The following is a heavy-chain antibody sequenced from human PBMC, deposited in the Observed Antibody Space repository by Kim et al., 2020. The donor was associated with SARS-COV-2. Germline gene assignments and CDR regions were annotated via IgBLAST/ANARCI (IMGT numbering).Heavy chain of an antibody. CDR1: GFAFGDYA. J-gene: IGHJ6*02. CDR3: TRDKSVGYCSSTSCHYYYYYGMDV. CDR2: IRSKAYGGTT. Sequence: GGSLRLSCTASGFAFGDYAMSWFRQAPGKGLEWVGFIRSKAYGGTTEYAASVKGRFTISRDDSKSIAYLQMNSLKTEDTAVYYCTRDKSVGYCSSTSCHYYYYYGMDVWGQGTTVTVSS. D-gene: IGHD2-2*01. V-gene: IGHV3-49*03.